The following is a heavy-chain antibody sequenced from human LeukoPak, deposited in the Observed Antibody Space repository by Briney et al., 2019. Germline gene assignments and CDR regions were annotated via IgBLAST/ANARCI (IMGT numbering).Heavy chain of an antibody. CDR2: IYYSGST. D-gene: IGHD1-26*01. CDR3: ARVQWEPSGPEPRRPST. J-gene: IGHJ5*02. V-gene: IGHV4-39*01. CDR1: GGSISSSSYY. Sequence: SETLSLTRTVSGGSISSSSYYWGWIRQPPGKGLEWIGSIYYSGSTYYNPSLKSRVTISVDTSKNQFSLKLSSVTAADTAVYYCARVQWEPSGPEPRRPSTWGQGTLVTVSS.